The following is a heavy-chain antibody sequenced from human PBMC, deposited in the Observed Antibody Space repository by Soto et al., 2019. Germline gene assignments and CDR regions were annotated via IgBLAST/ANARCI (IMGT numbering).Heavy chain of an antibody. J-gene: IGHJ3*02. D-gene: IGHD6-19*01. Sequence: QVQLVQSGAEVKKPGASVKVSCKASGYTFTSYGISWVRQAPGQGLEWMGWISAYNGNTNYAQKLQGRVTMTTDTSTSTADMELRSLRSDDTAVYYCAREYSSGWYLGNAFDIWGQGTMVTVSS. V-gene: IGHV1-18*01. CDR1: GYTFTSYG. CDR2: ISAYNGNT. CDR3: AREYSSGWYLGNAFDI.